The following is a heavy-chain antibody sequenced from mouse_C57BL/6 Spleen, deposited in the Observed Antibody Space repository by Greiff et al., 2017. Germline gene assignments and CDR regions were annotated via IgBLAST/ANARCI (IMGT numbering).Heavy chain of an antibody. CDR1: GYAFSSYW. CDR2: IYPGDGDT. CDR3: ARNYYGSSYWYFVV. Sequence: VMLVESGAELVKPGASVKISCKASGYAFSSYWMNWVKQRPGKGLEWIGQIYPGDGDTNYNGKFKCKATLTADTSSSPSYMQLSSLTSEDSAVYFCARNYYGSSYWYFVVGGTGTTVTVSS. D-gene: IGHD1-1*01. V-gene: IGHV1-80*01. J-gene: IGHJ1*03.